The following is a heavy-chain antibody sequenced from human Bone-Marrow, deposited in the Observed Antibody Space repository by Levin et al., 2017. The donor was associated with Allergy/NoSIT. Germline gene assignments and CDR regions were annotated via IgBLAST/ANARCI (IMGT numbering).Heavy chain of an antibody. CDR1: GYRFTSHW. Sequence: ESLKISCQGSGYRFTSHWIAWVRQMPGKGLEWMGTIYPGDSDTRYSPSFQGQVTISADKSISTAYLQWSSLKASDTAMYYCAKVYGYFDSSGVLYYFDYWGQGTLVTVSS. CDR2: IYPGDSDT. D-gene: IGHD3-22*01. V-gene: IGHV5-51*01. CDR3: AKVYGYFDSSGVLYYFDY. J-gene: IGHJ4*02.